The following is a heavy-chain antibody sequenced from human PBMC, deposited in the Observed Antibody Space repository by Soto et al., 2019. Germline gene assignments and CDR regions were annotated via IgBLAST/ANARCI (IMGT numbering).Heavy chain of an antibody. J-gene: IGHJ4*02. D-gene: IGHD3-22*01. CDR1: GFSFSDYY. V-gene: IGHV3-72*01. CDR3: AREGSSSGPDYEY. CDR2: TRNKASSYTT. Sequence: EVQLVESGGGLVQPGGSLRLSCAASGFSFSDYYINWVRQAPGKGLEWVGRTRNKASSYTTDYAAFVKGRFTISTDDSKNLIYLQMTSLKTEDTAVYYCAREGSSSGPDYEYWGQGTLVTVSS.